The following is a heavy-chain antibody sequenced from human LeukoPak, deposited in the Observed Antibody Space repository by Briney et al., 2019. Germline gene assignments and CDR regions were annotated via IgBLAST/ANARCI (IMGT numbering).Heavy chain of an antibody. CDR3: ARVRIAAAGTSDYYYYGMDV. V-gene: IGHV3-66*01. D-gene: IGHD6-13*01. Sequence: GGSLRLSCAASGFTVSSNYMSWVRQAPGKGLEWVSVIYSGGSTYYADSVKGRFTISRDNSKNTLYLQMNSLRAEDTAVYYCARVRIAAAGTSDYYYYGMDVWGQGTTVTVSS. CDR1: GFTVSSNY. J-gene: IGHJ6*02. CDR2: IYSGGST.